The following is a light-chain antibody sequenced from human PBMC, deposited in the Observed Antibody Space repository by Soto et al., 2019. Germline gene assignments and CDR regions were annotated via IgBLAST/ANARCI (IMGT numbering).Light chain of an antibody. CDR3: AAWDDSLSGVL. CDR2: SND. J-gene: IGLJ2*01. CDR1: SSNIGNNL. V-gene: IGLV1-44*01. Sequence: QSVLTQPPSASATPGQRVTISCSGNSSNIGNNLVNWYQQLPGTAPKLLMHSNDQRPSGVPNRFSASKSGTSASLAISGLQSEDEADYYCAAWDDSLSGVLFGGGTKVTVL.